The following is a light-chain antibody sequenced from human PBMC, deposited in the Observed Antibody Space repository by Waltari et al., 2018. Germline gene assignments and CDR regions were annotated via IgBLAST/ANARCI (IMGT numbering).Light chain of an antibody. V-gene: IGLV3-21*02. Sequence: SYVLTQPPSVSVAPGQTARIACGGDNIGSNSVHWYQQKPGQAPVLVVYDNTDRPSGIPERFSGSNAGNTATLTISRVEAGDEADYFCQVWDSSSDQVVFGGGTKLTVL. J-gene: IGLJ2*01. CDR2: DNT. CDR1: NIGSNS. CDR3: QVWDSSSDQVV.